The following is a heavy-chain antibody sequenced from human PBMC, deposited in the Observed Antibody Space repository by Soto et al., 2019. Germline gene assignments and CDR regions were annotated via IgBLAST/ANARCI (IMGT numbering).Heavy chain of an antibody. J-gene: IGHJ4*02. CDR2: FDPEDGET. Sequence: GASVKVSCKVSGYTLTELSMHWVRQAPGKGLEWMGGFDPEDGETIYAQKFQGRVTMTTDTSTSTAYMELRSLRSDDTAMYYCARDPSNSSGYYQFFDSWGQGSQVTVSS. D-gene: IGHD3-22*01. CDR1: GYTLTELS. CDR3: ARDPSNSSGYYQFFDS. V-gene: IGHV1-24*01.